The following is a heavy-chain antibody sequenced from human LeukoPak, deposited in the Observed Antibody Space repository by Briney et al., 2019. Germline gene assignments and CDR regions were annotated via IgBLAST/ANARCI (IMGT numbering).Heavy chain of an antibody. Sequence: PSETLSLTCTVSGGSTSSSSYYWGWIRQPPGKGLEWIGSIYYSGSTNYNPSLKSRVTISVDTSKNQFSLKLSSVTAADTAVYYCARGPYYCSGGSCYSIGIDYWGQGTLVTVSS. CDR2: IYYSGST. CDR3: ARGPYYCSGGSCYSIGIDY. J-gene: IGHJ4*02. CDR1: GGSTSSSSYY. D-gene: IGHD2-15*01. V-gene: IGHV4-39*07.